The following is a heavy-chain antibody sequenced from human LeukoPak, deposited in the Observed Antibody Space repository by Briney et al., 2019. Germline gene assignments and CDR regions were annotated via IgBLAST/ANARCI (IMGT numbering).Heavy chain of an antibody. V-gene: IGHV4-39*01. Sequence: SETLSLTCTVSGGPISSSRYYWGWIRQPPGKGLEWIGSIYYSGSTYYNPSLKSRVTISVDTSKNQFSLKLSSVTAADTAVYYCARPGTGQLPGEGYFDYWGQGTLVTVSS. CDR3: ARPGTGQLPGEGYFDY. D-gene: IGHD2-2*01. J-gene: IGHJ4*02. CDR2: IYYSGST. CDR1: GGPISSSRYY.